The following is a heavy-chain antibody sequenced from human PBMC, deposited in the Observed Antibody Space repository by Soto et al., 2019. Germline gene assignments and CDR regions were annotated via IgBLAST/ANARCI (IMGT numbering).Heavy chain of an antibody. CDR1: GYTFTGYY. D-gene: IGHD2-2*01. CDR2: INTNSGGT. Sequence: ASLTVSCKATGYTFTGYYMHWVRQAPGQGLEWMGWINTNSGGTNYAQKFQGRVTMTRDTSISTAYMELSRLRSDDTAVYYCARYNTRLLSFDIWGQGTMVTVSS. CDR3: ARYNTRLLSFDI. J-gene: IGHJ3*02. V-gene: IGHV1-2*02.